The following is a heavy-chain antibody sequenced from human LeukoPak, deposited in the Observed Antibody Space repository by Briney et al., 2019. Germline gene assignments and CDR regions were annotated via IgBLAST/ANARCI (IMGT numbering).Heavy chain of an antibody. CDR1: GXTFSNAW. CDR3: TTESYDR. J-gene: IGHJ4*02. CDR2: ILSKSEGGTA. D-gene: IGHD3-22*01. Sequence: GGSLRLSCAASGXTFSNAWMSWVRQAPGKGLEWVGRILSKSEGGTADYSSPVKGRFTISRDDSKNTLYLQMDSLKTEDTAIYYCTTESYDRWGQGTLVTVSS. V-gene: IGHV3-15*01.